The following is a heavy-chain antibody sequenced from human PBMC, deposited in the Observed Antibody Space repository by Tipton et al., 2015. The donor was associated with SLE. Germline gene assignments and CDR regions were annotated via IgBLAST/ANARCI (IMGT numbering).Heavy chain of an antibody. CDR2: IYYSGFT. J-gene: IGHJ6*04. CDR3: AREEAGRGYNFGRPSYGMDV. Sequence: TLSLTCTVSGCSISSDVYYFNWIRHHPGQGLEWIGYIYYSGFTNYNPSLKSRVTISVDTSKNQFSLKLSSVTAADTAVYYCAREEAGRGYNFGRPSYGMDVWGKGTTVSVAS. CDR1: GCSISSDVYY. D-gene: IGHD5-18*01. V-gene: IGHV4-61*08.